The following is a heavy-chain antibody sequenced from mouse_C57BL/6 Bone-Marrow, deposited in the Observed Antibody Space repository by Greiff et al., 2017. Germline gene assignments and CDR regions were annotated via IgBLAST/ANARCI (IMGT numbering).Heavy chain of an antibody. CDR1: GYTFTSYD. V-gene: IGHV1-85*01. Sequence: QVQLQQSGPELVKPGASVKLSCKASGYTFTSYDINWVKQRPGQGLEWIGWIYPRDGSTKYNEKFKGKATLNVDTSSRTAYMELHSLTSEDSAVYFCARSGNYYGSKGYAMDYWGQGTSVTVSS. CDR2: IYPRDGST. CDR3: ARSGNYYGSKGYAMDY. D-gene: IGHD1-1*01. J-gene: IGHJ4*01.